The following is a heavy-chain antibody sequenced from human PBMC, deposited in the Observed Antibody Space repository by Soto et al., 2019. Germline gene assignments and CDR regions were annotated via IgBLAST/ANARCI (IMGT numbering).Heavy chain of an antibody. CDR1: GFTFSNNW. Sequence: EVQLVESGGGLVQPGGSLILSCAASGFTFSNNWMSWVRQGPGKGLEWVANIRQDGDEKYYVDSVKGRFTISRDNAKNSLFLQMNSLRAEDTAVYYCARVEAGAGRPGVWYLDYWGQGALVTVSS. J-gene: IGHJ4*02. V-gene: IGHV3-7*03. CDR3: ARVEAGAGRPGVWYLDY. CDR2: IRQDGDEK. D-gene: IGHD6-13*01.